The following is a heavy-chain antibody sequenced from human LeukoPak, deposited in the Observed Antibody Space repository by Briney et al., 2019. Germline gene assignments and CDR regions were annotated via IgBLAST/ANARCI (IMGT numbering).Heavy chain of an antibody. V-gene: IGHV3-53*01. CDR3: ARVNGDTAMGYYFDY. CDR1: GFTVSSNY. J-gene: IGHJ4*02. D-gene: IGHD5-18*01. CDR2: IYSGGST. Sequence: PGXSLRLSCAASGFTVSSNYMSWVRQAPGKGLEWVSVIYSGGSTYYSDSVKGRFTISRDNSKNTLYLQMNSLRAEDTAVYYCARVNGDTAMGYYFDYWGQGTLVTVSS.